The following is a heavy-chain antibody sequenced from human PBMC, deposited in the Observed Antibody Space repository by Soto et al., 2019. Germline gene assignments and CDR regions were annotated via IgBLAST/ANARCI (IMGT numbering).Heavy chain of an antibody. CDR1: GFTFCSYV. D-gene: IGHD3-10*01. Sequence: GGSLKLSCAASGFTFCSYVIHWVRKAPGKGLEWVALIWYDESKKNYADSVKGRFTISRDNSRNTLYLQMNSLRAEDTAIYYCARVSGYYGSGTYIPFFDNWGQGTLVTVSS. J-gene: IGHJ4*02. CDR2: IWYDESKK. V-gene: IGHV3-33*01. CDR3: ARVSGYYGSGTYIPFFDN.